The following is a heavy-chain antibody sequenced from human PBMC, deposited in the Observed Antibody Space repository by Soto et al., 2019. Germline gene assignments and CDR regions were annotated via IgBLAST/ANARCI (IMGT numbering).Heavy chain of an antibody. J-gene: IGHJ4*02. CDR2: ISYDGRNE. CDR1: GFTFSSYG. V-gene: IGHV3-30*18. D-gene: IGHD3-16*01. CDR3: AKDFGVWGNYRVDY. Sequence: QVQLVESGGGVVQPGRSLRLSCAASGFTFSSYGMHWVRQAPGKGLEWVAVISYDGRNEYYVDSVKGRFTISRDNSKNTLYLQMNSLRAEDTAVYYCAKDFGVWGNYRVDYWGQGTLVTVSS.